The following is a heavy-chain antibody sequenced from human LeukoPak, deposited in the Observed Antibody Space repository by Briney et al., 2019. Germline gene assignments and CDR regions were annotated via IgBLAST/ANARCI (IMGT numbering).Heavy chain of an antibody. D-gene: IGHD2-15*01. J-gene: IGHJ2*01. CDR1: GGSISSDY. CDR2: IYYSGRT. Sequence: PSETLSLTCTVSGGSISSDYWSWIRQPPGKGLEWIGYIYYSGRTYYNPSLKSRITISVDTSKNQFSLKLSSVTAADTAVYYCATRVSGVVVAPYWYFDLWGRGTLVTVSS. CDR3: ATRVSGVVVAPYWYFDL. V-gene: IGHV4-59*01.